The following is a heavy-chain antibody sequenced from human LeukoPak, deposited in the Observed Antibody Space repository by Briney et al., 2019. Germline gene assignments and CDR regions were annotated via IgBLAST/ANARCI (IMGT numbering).Heavy chain of an antibody. CDR2: MNPNSGNT. Sequence: ASVKVSCKASGYTFTSYDINWVRQATGQGLEWMGWMNPNSGNTGYAQKFQGRVTITRNTSISTAYMELSSLRSEDTAVYYCARAFRREWLLAYYYYYYMDVWGKGTTVTVSS. V-gene: IGHV1-8*03. CDR1: GYTFTSYD. D-gene: IGHD3-3*01. J-gene: IGHJ6*03. CDR3: ARAFRREWLLAYYYYYYMDV.